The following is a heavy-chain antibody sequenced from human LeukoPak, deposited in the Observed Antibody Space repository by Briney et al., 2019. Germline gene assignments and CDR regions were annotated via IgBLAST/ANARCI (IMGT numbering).Heavy chain of an antibody. J-gene: IGHJ3*02. CDR2: ISSSSSYI. V-gene: IGHV3-21*01. CDR1: GFTFSSYS. D-gene: IGHD2-2*01. Sequence: GGSLRLSCAASGFTFSSYSMTWVRQAPGKGLEWVSSISSSSSYIYYADSVKGRFTISRDNAKNSLYLQMNSLRAEDTAVYYCARPRYCSSTSCYADAFDIWGQGTMVTVSS. CDR3: ARPRYCSSTSCYADAFDI.